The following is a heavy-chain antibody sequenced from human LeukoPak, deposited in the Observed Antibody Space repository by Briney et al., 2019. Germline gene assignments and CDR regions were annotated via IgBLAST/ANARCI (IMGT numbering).Heavy chain of an antibody. CDR3: ARDREVVAATSYYYYYYGMDV. J-gene: IGHJ6*04. CDR2: ISSSSSYI. V-gene: IGHV3-21*01. CDR1: GFTFSSYS. Sequence: LGGSLRLSCAASGFTFSSYSMNWVRQAPGKGLEWVSSISSSSSYIYYADSVKGRFTISRDNAKNSLYLQMNSLRAEDTAVYYCARDREVVAATSYYYYYYGMDVWGKGTTVTVSS. D-gene: IGHD2-15*01.